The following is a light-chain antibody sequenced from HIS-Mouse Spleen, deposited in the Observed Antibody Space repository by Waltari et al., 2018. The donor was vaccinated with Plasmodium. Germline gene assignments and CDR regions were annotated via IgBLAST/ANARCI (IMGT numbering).Light chain of an antibody. CDR1: KSVSSN. V-gene: IGKV3-15*01. CDR3: QQYNNWSFT. J-gene: IGKJ3*01. Sequence: EIVVTLSPATLSVSPGERATLSCRASKSVSSNVDWYQQKPGQAPRLLIYVASTRVTGIPARFSGSGSGTEFTLTISSLQSEDFAVYYCQQYNNWSFTFGPGTKVDIK. CDR2: VAS.